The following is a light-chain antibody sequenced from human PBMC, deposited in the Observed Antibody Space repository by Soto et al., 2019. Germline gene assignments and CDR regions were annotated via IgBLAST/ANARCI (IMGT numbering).Light chain of an antibody. CDR2: YDS. CDR1: NIGSKS. Sequence: SSELTQPPSVSVAPGKTARITCGGNNIGSKSGHWYQQKPGQAPVLVIYYDSDRPSGIPERFSGSNSGNTATLTISGVEAGDEADYYCQVWDSSSDSVVFGGGTKLTVL. J-gene: IGLJ2*01. CDR3: QVWDSSSDSVV. V-gene: IGLV3-21*04.